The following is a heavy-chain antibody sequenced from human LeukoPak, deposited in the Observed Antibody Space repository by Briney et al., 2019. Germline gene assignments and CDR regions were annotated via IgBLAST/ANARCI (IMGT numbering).Heavy chain of an antibody. CDR3: VKVTRSGYDRYYFDY. CDR1: GFTFSSYA. V-gene: IGHV3-64D*06. Sequence: GGSLRLSCSASGFTFSSYAMHWVRQAPGKGLEYVSAISSNGGSTYHADSVKGRFTISRDNSKNTLYLQMSSLRAEDTAVYYCVKVTRSGYDRYYFDYWGQGTLVTVSS. J-gene: IGHJ4*02. D-gene: IGHD5-12*01. CDR2: ISSNGGST.